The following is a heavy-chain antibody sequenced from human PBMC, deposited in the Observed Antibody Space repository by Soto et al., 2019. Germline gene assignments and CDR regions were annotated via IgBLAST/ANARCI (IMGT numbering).Heavy chain of an antibody. V-gene: IGHV1-69*13. D-gene: IGHD4-17*01. Sequence: GASVKVSCKASGGTFSSYAISWVRQAPGQGLEWMGGIIPIFGTANYAQKFQGRVTITADESTSTAYMELSSLRSEDTAVYYCARDTGDYELSGGNWFDPWGQGTLVTVYS. CDR3: ARDTGDYELSGGNWFDP. CDR1: GGTFSSYA. CDR2: IIPIFGTA. J-gene: IGHJ5*02.